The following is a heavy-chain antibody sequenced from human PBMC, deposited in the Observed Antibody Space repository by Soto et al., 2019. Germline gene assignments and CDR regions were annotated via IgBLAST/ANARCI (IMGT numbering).Heavy chain of an antibody. J-gene: IGHJ4*02. CDR2: INQDGSVK. Sequence: GGSLRLSCAASGFDLNDYWMSWVRQAPGKGLEWVANINQDGSVKYYVESVKGRFSISRDNAQSSVYLQMNNLRAEDTAVYYWARAVAACDSFWCRGTLVTVST. CDR3: ARAVAACDSF. D-gene: IGHD6-6*01. CDR1: GFDLNDYW. V-gene: IGHV3-7*01.